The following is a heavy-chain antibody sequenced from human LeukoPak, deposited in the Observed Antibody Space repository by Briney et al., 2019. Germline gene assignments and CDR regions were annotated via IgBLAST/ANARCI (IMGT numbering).Heavy chain of an antibody. CDR1: GGSISSGSYY. CDR2: IYTSGSP. D-gene: IGHD6-13*01. V-gene: IGHV4-61*02. J-gene: IGHJ2*01. CDR3: ARLTSSWYQDWYFDL. Sequence: PSETLSLTCTVSGGSISSGSYYWSWIRQPAGKGLEWIGRIYTSGSPNYNPSLKSRVTMSVDTSKNQFSLKLSSVTAADTAVYYCARLTSSWYQDWYFDLWGRGTLLTVSS.